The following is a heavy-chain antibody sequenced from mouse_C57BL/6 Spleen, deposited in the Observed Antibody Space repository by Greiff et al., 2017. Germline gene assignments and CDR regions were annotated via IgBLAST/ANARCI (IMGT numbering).Heavy chain of an antibody. D-gene: IGHD1-1*01. CDR1: GYSFTDYN. V-gene: IGHV1-39*01. CDR3: ARALDYGSSYWYFDD. CDR2: INPNYGLT. Sequence: EVQLQESGPELVKPGASVKISCKASGYSFTDYNMNWVKQSNGKSLEWIGVINPNYGLTSYNQKFKGKATLTVDQSSSTAYMQLKGLRSEDSAVYYCARALDYGSSYWYFDDWGTGTTVTVSS. J-gene: IGHJ1*03.